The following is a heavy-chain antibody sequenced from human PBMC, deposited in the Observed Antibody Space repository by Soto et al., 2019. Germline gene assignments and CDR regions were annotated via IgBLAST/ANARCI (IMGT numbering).Heavy chain of an antibody. CDR3: ARVGYSSSWYNWFDP. V-gene: IGHV4-30-4*01. D-gene: IGHD6-13*01. Sequence: PSETLSLTCTVSCGSISSGDYYWSWIRQPPGKGLEWIGYIYYSGSTYYNPSLKSRVTISVDTSKNQFSLKLSSVTAADTAVYYCARVGYSSSWYNWFDPWGQGTLVTVSS. CDR1: CGSISSGDYY. J-gene: IGHJ5*02. CDR2: IYYSGST.